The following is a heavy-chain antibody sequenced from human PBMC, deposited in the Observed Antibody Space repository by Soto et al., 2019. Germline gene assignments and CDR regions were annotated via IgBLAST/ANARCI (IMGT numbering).Heavy chain of an antibody. CDR3: AREPQVAARHNWFDP. CDR2: INHSGST. V-gene: IGHV4-34*01. Sequence: SETLSLTCAVYGGSFSGYYWSWIRQPPGKGLEWIGEINHSGSTNYNPSLKSGVTISLDTSKNQFSLKLSSVTAADTAVYYCAREPQVAARHNWFDPWGQGTMVTVSS. CDR1: GGSFSGYY. J-gene: IGHJ5*02. D-gene: IGHD2-15*01.